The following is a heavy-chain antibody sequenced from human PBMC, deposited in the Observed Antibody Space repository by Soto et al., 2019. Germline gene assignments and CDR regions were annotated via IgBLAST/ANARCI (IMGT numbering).Heavy chain of an antibody. CDR1: GGSVSTGSYY. CDR3: ARDVGTQYISPQVWFHP. CDR2: SYYSGSS. V-gene: IGHV4-61*01. J-gene: IGHJ5*02. D-gene: IGHD3-9*01. Sequence: PSETLSLTCTVSGGSVSTGSYYWSWIRQPPGKGLEWIGYSYYSGSSSYNPSLKSRVSMSVDTSKNQFSLKLNSVTPADTVVYYCARDVGTQYISPQVWFHPWGEGIQVTVSS.